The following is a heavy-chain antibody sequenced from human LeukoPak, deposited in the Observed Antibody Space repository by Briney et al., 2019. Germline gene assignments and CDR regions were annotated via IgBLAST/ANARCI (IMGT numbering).Heavy chain of an antibody. CDR1: GFSFSSYS. J-gene: IGHJ5*02. Sequence: GGSLRLSCAASGFSFSSYSMKWVRQAPGKGLEWVSAISGSGGSTYYADSVKGRFTISRDNSKNTLYLQMNSLRAEDTAVYYCAKDLVVQQGWFDPWGQGTLVTVSS. V-gene: IGHV3-23*01. CDR3: AKDLVVQQGWFDP. D-gene: IGHD2-15*01. CDR2: ISGSGGST.